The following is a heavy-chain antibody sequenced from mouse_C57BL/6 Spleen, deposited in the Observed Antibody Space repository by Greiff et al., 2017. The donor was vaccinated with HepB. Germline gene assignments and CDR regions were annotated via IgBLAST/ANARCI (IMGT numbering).Heavy chain of an antibody. CDR2: ISYDGSN. Sequence: EVKLMESGPGLVKPSQSLSLTCSVTGYSITSGYYWNWLRQFPGNKLEWMGYISYDGSNNYNPSLKNRISITRDTSKNQFFLKLNSVTTEDTATYYCARGGPRGYFDVWGTGTTVTVSS. CDR1: GYSITSGYY. D-gene: IGHD2-10*02. J-gene: IGHJ1*03. CDR3: ARGGPRGYFDV. V-gene: IGHV3-6*01.